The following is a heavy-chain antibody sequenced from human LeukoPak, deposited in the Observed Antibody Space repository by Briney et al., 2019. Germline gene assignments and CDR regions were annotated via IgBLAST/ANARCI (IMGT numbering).Heavy chain of an antibody. CDR1: GYTFTGYY. CDR3: ARVYYDSSGYLLFDY. Sequence: ASVKVSCKASGYTFTGYYMHWVRQAPGQGLEWMGRINPNSGVTNYAQKFQGRVTMTRDTSISTAYMELSRLRSDDTAVYYCARVYYDSSGYLLFDYWGQGTLVSVSS. CDR2: INPNSGVT. J-gene: IGHJ4*02. V-gene: IGHV1-2*06. D-gene: IGHD3-22*01.